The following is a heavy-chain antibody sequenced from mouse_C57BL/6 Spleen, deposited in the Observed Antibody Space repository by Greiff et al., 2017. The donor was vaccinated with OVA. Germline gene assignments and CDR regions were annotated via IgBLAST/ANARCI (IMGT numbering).Heavy chain of an antibody. D-gene: IGHD2-3*01. CDR2: INPNNGGT. Sequence: VQLQQSGPELVKPGASVKIPCKASGYTLTDYNMDWVKQSHGKSLEWIGDINPNNGGTIYNQKFKGKATLTVDKSSSTAYMELRSLTSEDTAVYYCARKGGYYDWYFDVWGTGTTVTVSS. CDR3: ARKGGYYDWYFDV. V-gene: IGHV1-18*01. J-gene: IGHJ1*03. CDR1: GYTLTDYN.